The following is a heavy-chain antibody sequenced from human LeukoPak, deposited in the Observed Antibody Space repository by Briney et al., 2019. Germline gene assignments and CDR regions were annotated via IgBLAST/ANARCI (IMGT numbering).Heavy chain of an antibody. CDR3: ARDIGGTTSDY. V-gene: IGHV1-18*01. D-gene: IGHD2-2*01. CDR2: ISTYNGNA. Sequence: ASVKVSCKASGYTFTSYGISWVRQAPGQGLEWMGWISTYNGNANYAQRLQGRVTMTTDTSTSTAYVELTSLRSDDTALYYCARDIGGTTSDYWGQGTLVTVSS. J-gene: IGHJ4*02. CDR1: GYTFTSYG.